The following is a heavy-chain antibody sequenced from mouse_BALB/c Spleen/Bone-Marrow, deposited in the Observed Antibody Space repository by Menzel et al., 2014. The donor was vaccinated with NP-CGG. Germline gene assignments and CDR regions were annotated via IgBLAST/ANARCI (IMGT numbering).Heavy chain of an antibody. CDR2: ILAGGST. J-gene: IGHJ4*01. CDR1: GFSLTSYG. CDR3: ARVYYYAMDY. Sequence: QVQLQQPGPGLVAPSQSLSITCTVSGFSLTSYGVHWVRQPPGKGLEWLGVILAGGSTNYNSALMSRLSISKDNSKSQVFLKMNSLQTDDTAMYYCARVYYYAMDYWGQGTSVTVSS. V-gene: IGHV2-9*02.